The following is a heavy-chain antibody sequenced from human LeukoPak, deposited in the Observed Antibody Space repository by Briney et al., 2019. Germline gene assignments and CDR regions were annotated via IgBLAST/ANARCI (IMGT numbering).Heavy chain of an antibody. CDR3: ARGRYSSGWFDY. Sequence: GASVKVSCKASGYTFTSYDINWVRQATGQGLEWMGWMNPNSGNTGYAQKFQGRVTMTRNTSINTAYMELSSLRSEDTAVYYCARGRYSSGWFDYWGQGTLVTVSS. CDR2: MNPNSGNT. V-gene: IGHV1-8*01. J-gene: IGHJ4*02. CDR1: GYTFTSYD. D-gene: IGHD6-19*01.